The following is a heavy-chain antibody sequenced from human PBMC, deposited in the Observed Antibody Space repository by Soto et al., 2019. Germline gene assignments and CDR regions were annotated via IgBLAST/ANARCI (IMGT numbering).Heavy chain of an antibody. CDR3: ARIGQAAARSGNAFDI. Sequence: ASVKVSCQASGYTFTSYGISWVRQAPGQGLAWMGWISAYNGNTNYAQKLQGRVTMTTDRSTITSYMELRSQRSDDEGVYLGARIGQAAARSGNAFDIWGQGTMVTVSS. D-gene: IGHD6-6*01. CDR2: ISAYNGNT. V-gene: IGHV1-18*01. J-gene: IGHJ3*02. CDR1: GYTFTSYG.